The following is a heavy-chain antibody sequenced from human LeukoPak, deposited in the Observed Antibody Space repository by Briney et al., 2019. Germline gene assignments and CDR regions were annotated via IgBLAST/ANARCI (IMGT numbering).Heavy chain of an antibody. V-gene: IGHV3-33*01. CDR3: ARGAYYYDSSGYYFDY. D-gene: IGHD3-22*01. Sequence: GGSLRLSCAASGFTFSSYGMHWVRQAPGKGLEWVAVIWYDGSNKYYADSVKGRFTIPRDNSKNTLYLQMNSLRAEDTAVYYCARGAYYYDSSGYYFDYWGQGTLVTVSS. J-gene: IGHJ4*02. CDR1: GFTFSSYG. CDR2: IWYDGSNK.